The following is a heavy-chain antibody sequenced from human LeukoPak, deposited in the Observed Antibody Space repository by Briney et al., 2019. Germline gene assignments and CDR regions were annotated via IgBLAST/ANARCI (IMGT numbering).Heavy chain of an antibody. Sequence: SETLSLTCTVSGGSISSGGYYWSWIRQHPGKGLEWIGYIYYSGSTYYNPSLKSRVTISVDTSKNQFSLKLSSVTAADTAVYYCARDHIYCSGGSCYLDYFDYWGQGTTVTVSS. CDR3: ARDHIYCSGGSCYLDYFDY. V-gene: IGHV4-31*03. CDR2: IYYSGST. D-gene: IGHD2-15*01. CDR1: GGSISSGGYY. J-gene: IGHJ4*03.